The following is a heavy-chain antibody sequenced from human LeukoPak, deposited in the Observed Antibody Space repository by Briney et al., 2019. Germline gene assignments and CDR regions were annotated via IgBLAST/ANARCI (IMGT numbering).Heavy chain of an antibody. V-gene: IGHV4-34*01. Sequence: SETLSLTCVVYGGSFSGYYWSWIRQPPGKGLEWIGEINHSGSTNYNPSLKSRVTISVDTSKNQFSLKLSSVTAADTAVYYCASLLYCSSTSCYHPSGQHWGQGTLVTVSS. CDR1: GGSFSGYY. CDR3: ASLLYCSSTSCYHPSGQH. J-gene: IGHJ1*01. D-gene: IGHD2-2*01. CDR2: INHSGST.